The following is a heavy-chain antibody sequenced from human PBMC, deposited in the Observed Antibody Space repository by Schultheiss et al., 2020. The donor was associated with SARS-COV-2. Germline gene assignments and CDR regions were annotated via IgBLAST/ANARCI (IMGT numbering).Heavy chain of an antibody. Sequence: ASVKVSCKASGYTFTSYGISWVRQAPGQGLEWMGGINPNSGGTNYAQKFQGWVTMTRDTSISTAYMELSRLRSDDTAVYYCARDLGYCSGGSCYSNMYGMDVWGQGTTVTVSS. CDR2: INPNSGGT. D-gene: IGHD2-15*01. J-gene: IGHJ6*02. CDR3: ARDLGYCSGGSCYSNMYGMDV. V-gene: IGHV1-2*04. CDR1: GYTFTSYG.